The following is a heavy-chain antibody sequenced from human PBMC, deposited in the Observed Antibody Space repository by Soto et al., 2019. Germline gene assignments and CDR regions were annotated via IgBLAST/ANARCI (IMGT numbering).Heavy chain of an antibody. CDR3: ARGSITRAARLGGMDV. V-gene: IGHV4-31*03. D-gene: IGHD6-6*01. CDR2: IYYSGST. J-gene: IGHJ6*02. Sequence: SETLSLTCTVSGGSISSGGYYWSWIRQHPGKGLEWIGYIYYSGSTYYNPSLKSRVTISVDTSKNQFSLKLSSVTAADTAVYYCARGSITRAARLGGMDVWGQGTTVTVSS. CDR1: GGSISSGGYY.